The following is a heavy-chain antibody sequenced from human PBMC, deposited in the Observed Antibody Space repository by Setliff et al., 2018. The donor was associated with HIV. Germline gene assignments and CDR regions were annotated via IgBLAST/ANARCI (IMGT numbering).Heavy chain of an antibody. V-gene: IGHV3-64D*09. CDR1: GFTVSTYS. CDR2: LSRGGDNT. CDR3: VKPYTGYYYDGSVYDDF. J-gene: IGHJ4*02. Sequence: GSLRLSCLVSGFTVSTYSLNWARQAPGKRPEYVAALSRGGDNTKYADSVKGRFIIPRDTSKNTLYLQMSSLRPDDTAIYYCVKPYTGYYYDGSVYDDFWGQGTLVTVSS. D-gene: IGHD3-22*01.